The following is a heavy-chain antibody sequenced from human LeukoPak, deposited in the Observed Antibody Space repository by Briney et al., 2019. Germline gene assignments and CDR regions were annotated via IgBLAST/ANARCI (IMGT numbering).Heavy chain of an antibody. V-gene: IGHV3-48*01. CDR3: ARESAYYYGSGGNWFDP. CDR1: EFTFSSYS. CDR2: ITNSGNSK. Sequence: GGSLRLSCAASEFTFSSYSMNWVRQAPGKGLEWVSYITNSGNSKSYADSVKGRFTISRDNTKNSLYLQMNGLRAEDTAVYYCARESAYYYGSGGNWFDPWGQGTLVTVSS. J-gene: IGHJ5*02. D-gene: IGHD3-10*01.